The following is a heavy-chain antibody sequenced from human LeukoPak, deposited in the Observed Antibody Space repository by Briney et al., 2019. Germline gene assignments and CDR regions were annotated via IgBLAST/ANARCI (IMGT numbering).Heavy chain of an antibody. D-gene: IGHD3-22*01. CDR1: GYTFTSYY. V-gene: IGHV1-46*01. CDR2: INPSGGST. J-gene: IGHJ3*02. CDR3: VRGRNYYDSSGYYYEGDAFDI. Sequence: ASVKVSCKASGYTFTSYYMHWVRQAPGQGLEWMGIINPSGGSTSYAQKFQGRVTMTRDTSTSTVYMELSSLRSEDTAVYYCVRGRNYYDSSGYYYEGDAFDIWGQGTMVTVSS.